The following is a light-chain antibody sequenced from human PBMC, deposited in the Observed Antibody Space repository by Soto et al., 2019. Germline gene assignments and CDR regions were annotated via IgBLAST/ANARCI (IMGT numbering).Light chain of an antibody. Sequence: EFVLTQSPGTLSLSPGERATLSCRASQSVSSSYLAWYQQKPGQAPRLLIYGASSRAPGIPDRFSGSGSGTTFTLTITSLQPDDFAIYFCQQSYTAPYTFGPGTKVEIK. CDR1: QSVSSSY. CDR2: GAS. V-gene: IGKV3-20*01. J-gene: IGKJ3*01. CDR3: QQSYTAPYT.